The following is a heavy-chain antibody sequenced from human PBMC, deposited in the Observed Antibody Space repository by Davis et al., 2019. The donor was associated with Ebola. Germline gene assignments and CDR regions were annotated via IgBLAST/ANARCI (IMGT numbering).Heavy chain of an antibody. J-gene: IGHJ4*02. D-gene: IGHD2-2*01. Sequence: GESLKISCAASGFTFSSYGMHWVRQAPGKGLEWVAVISYDGSNKYYADSVKGRFTISRDNSKNTLYLQMNSLRAEDTAVYYCAKDSLVQDSDIVVVPAASWGQGTLVTVSS. CDR3: AKDSLVQDSDIVVVPAAS. CDR1: GFTFSSYG. CDR2: ISYDGSNK. V-gene: IGHV3-30*18.